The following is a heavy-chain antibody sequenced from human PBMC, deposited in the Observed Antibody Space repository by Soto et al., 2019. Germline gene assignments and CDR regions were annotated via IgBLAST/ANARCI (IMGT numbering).Heavy chain of an antibody. J-gene: IGHJ6*02. CDR3: AKYGKSYSSSSVHYYGMDV. V-gene: IGHV3-23*01. D-gene: IGHD6-6*01. CDR2: ISNIGGST. CDR1: GFTFSSYA. Sequence: HPGGSLRLSCAASGFTFSSYAMTWVRQAPGKGLEWVTTISNIGGSTYYADSVEGRFDISRDNSKNTLYLQMNSLRVEDTAVYHCAKYGKSYSSSSVHYYGMDVWGQGTTVTVSS.